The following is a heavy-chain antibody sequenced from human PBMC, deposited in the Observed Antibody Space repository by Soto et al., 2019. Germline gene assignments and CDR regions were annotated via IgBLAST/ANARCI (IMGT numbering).Heavy chain of an antibody. CDR3: ARGRLEPFDY. CDR1: GFNLGSYW. J-gene: IGHJ4*02. V-gene: IGHV3-74*01. Sequence: EVQLVESGGGLVQPGGSLRLSCAASGFNLGSYWMHWVRQAPGKGLVWVSRINDYGTTINYAESVEGRFTISRDDAKSAVYLQMNNLRAEDTAVYYCARGRLEPFDYWGQGALVTVSS. D-gene: IGHD1-1*01. CDR2: INDYGTTI.